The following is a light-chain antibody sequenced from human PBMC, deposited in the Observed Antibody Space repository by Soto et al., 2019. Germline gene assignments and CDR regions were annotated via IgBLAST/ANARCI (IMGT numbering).Light chain of an antibody. J-gene: IGKJ1*01. CDR2: DAF. V-gene: IGKV3-11*01. CDR1: QSVGSY. Sequence: ESVLTQSPVTLSLSPGERATLSCRASQSVGSYLAWYQQKPGQAPRLLIFDAFFRATGIPARFSGSGSGTDLTLTISSLEPEDFAVYYCQERGTFGQGTKVEIK. CDR3: QERGT.